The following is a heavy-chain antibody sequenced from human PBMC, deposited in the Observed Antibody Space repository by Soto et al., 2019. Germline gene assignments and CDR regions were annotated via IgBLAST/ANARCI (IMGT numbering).Heavy chain of an antibody. Sequence: GGSLRLSCAVTGFTLRGNGMSWVRQAPGKGLEWVSSITIAGTYYADSAKGRLTFSTDYSRNTIFLQMNRLRAEDSAIYYCAGDGGNSYLGQGAVVTVSS. J-gene: IGHJ4*02. CDR3: AGDGGNSY. D-gene: IGHD2-15*01. V-gene: IGHV3-53*01. CDR2: ITIAGT. CDR1: GFTLRGNG.